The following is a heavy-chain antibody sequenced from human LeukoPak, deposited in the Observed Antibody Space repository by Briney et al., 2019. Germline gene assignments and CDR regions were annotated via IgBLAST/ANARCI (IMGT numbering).Heavy chain of an antibody. Sequence: GGSLRLSCAASGFTFSIYSMNRVRQAPGKGLEWVSSISTSNSHSYYADSVKGRFTISRDNAKNSLYLQMNSLRAEDTAVYYCARGGTYCGNDCYGTNYWGQGTLVTVSS. J-gene: IGHJ4*02. CDR1: GFTFSIYS. CDR2: ISTSNSHS. CDR3: ARGGTYCGNDCYGTNY. V-gene: IGHV3-21*06. D-gene: IGHD2-21*02.